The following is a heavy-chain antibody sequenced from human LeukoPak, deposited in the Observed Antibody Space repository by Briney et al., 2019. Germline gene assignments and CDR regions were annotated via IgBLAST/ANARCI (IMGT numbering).Heavy chain of an antibody. D-gene: IGHD6-19*01. CDR2: IYSCGST. J-gene: IGHJ6*02. Sequence: GGSQRLSCAASIYTVRSNYMSWVPHATGKGLEWVSVIYSCGSTYYADSVKGRFTISRDNSKNTLYLQMNSLRAEDTAVYYCARDKGLAVAGTYYYYGMDVWGQGTTVTVSS. CDR1: IYTVRSNY. CDR3: ARDKGLAVAGTYYYYGMDV. V-gene: IGHV3-66*01.